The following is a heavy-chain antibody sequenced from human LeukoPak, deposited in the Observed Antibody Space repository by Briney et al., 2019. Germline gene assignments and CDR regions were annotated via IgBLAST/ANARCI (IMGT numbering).Heavy chain of an antibody. V-gene: IGHV3-23*01. D-gene: IGHD6-19*01. Sequence: PGGSLRLSCAASEFTVSSNYMSWVRQAPGKGLEWVSAISGSGGSTYYADSVKGRFTISRDNSKNTLYLQMNSLRAEDTAVYYCAKLRSSGWYTPCDYWGQGTLVTVSS. CDR1: EFTVSSNY. J-gene: IGHJ4*02. CDR3: AKLRSSGWYTPCDY. CDR2: ISGSGGST.